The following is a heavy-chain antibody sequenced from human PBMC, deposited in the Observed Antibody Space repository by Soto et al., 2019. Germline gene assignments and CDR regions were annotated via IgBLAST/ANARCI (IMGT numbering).Heavy chain of an antibody. J-gene: IGHJ6*02. CDR3: ARFLVPTASEPISYYYNGMDG. CDR1: GGSVSSGSYY. V-gene: IGHV4-61*01. CDR2: IYYSGST. D-gene: IGHD2-2*01. Sequence: SDTLSLTCTVSGGSVSSGSYYWSWIRQPPGKGLEWIGYIYYSGSTNYNPSLKSRVTISVDTSKNQFSLKLSSVTAADTAVYYCARFLVPTASEPISYYYNGMDGWAQGTTLTFSS.